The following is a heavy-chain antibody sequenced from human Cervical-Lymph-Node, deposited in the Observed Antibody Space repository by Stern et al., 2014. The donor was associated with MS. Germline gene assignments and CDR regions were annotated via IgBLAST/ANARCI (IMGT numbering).Heavy chain of an antibody. Sequence: VQLVESGGGVVQPGRSLRLSCVVSVFTFSNHAMHWVPQAPGKGLEWATVISYDGRNEYYTDSVQGRFTVSRDHSKNTLYLQMNSLRPDDTAVYYCARATSTTTVTTPYYGLDVWGQGTTVTVSS. CDR2: ISYDGRNE. D-gene: IGHD4-17*01. CDR1: VFTFSNHA. J-gene: IGHJ6*02. V-gene: IGHV3-30*04. CDR3: ARATSTTTVTTPYYGLDV.